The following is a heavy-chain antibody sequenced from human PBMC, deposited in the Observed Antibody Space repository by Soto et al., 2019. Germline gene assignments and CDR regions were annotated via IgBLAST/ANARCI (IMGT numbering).Heavy chain of an antibody. CDR3: ARGRIAAAYYYYMDV. V-gene: IGHV4-34*01. D-gene: IGHD6-6*01. CDR2: INHSGST. CDR1: GGSFSGYY. Sequence: QVQLQQWGAGLLKPSETLSLTCAVYGGSFSGYYWSWIRQPPGKGLEWIGEINHSGSTNYNPSLKGRVTISVDTSKNQFSLKLSSVTAADTAVYYCARGRIAAAYYYYMDVWGKGTTVTVSS. J-gene: IGHJ6*03.